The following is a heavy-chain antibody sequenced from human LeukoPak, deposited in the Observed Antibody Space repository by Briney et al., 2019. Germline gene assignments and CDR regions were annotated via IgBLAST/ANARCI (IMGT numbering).Heavy chain of an antibody. D-gene: IGHD1-26*01. CDR2: ISYDGSNK. CDR1: GFTFSVYW. Sequence: GGSLRLSCAASGFTFSVYWMGWVRQAPGKGLEWVAVISYDGSNKYYADSVKGRFTISRDNSKNTLYLQMNSLRAEDTAVYYCAKDTSGSYFGYFDYWGQGTLVTVSS. CDR3: AKDTSGSYFGYFDY. J-gene: IGHJ4*02. V-gene: IGHV3-30*18.